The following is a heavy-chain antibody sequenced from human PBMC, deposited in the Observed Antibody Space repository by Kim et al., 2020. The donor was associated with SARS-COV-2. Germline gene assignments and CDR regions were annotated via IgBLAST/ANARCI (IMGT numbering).Heavy chain of an antibody. Sequence: ASVKVSCKASGYTFTGYYIHWVRQAPGQGLEWMGWINPISGGTNYAQKFQGRVTMTSDTSSTTAHMELNRLTSDETAEYFWARGAAGVSDYGGTGTRGT. V-gene: IGHV1-2*02. D-gene: IGHD2-15*01. CDR3: ARGAAGVSDY. J-gene: IGHJ4*02. CDR2: INPISGGT. CDR1: GYTFTGYY.